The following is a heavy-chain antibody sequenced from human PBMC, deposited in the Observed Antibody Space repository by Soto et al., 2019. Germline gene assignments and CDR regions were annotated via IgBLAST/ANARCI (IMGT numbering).Heavy chain of an antibody. J-gene: IGHJ6*03. Sequence: SETLSLTCTVSGGSISSGAHYWSWIRQHPEKGLEWIGYIYYSGSSYYNPSLKSRLTISVDTSKNQFSLKLGSVTAADTALYYCARVLYGSGASYYYYYMDVWGKGTTVTVSS. V-gene: IGHV4-31*03. CDR2: IYYSGSS. D-gene: IGHD3-10*01. CDR1: GGSISSGAHY. CDR3: ARVLYGSGASYYYYYMDV.